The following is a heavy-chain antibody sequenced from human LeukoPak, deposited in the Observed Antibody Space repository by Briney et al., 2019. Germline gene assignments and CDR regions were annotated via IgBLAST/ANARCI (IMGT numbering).Heavy chain of an antibody. D-gene: IGHD3-22*01. CDR1: GYTFTTYY. Sequence: ASVKVSCKTSGYTFTTYYIHWVRQAPGQGLEWMGIINPSGGTTTYAQKFQGRVSMTRDTSTSTVYMELNTLRSEDTAVYYCARGSNYYYDSSADYPRHWGQGTLVTVSS. CDR3: ARGSNYYYDSSADYPRH. V-gene: IGHV1-46*01. CDR2: INPSGGTT. J-gene: IGHJ4*02.